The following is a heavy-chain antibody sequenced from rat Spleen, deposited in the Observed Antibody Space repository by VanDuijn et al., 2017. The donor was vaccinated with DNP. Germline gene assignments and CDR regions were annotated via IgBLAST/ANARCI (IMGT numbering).Heavy chain of an antibody. CDR1: GFAFSNYD. J-gene: IGHJ4*01. V-gene: IGHV5S23*01. CDR3: ARLRLEWEVRAMDA. D-gene: IGHD1-1*01. Sequence: EVQLVESGGGLAQPGRSLKLSCAASGFAFSNYDMAWVRRAPTKGLEWVASISTSGGSAYYRDSVKGRFTVSRDNAKTTLYLQVDSLRSEDTATYYCARLRLEWEVRAMDAWGQGTSVTVSS. CDR2: ISTSGGSA.